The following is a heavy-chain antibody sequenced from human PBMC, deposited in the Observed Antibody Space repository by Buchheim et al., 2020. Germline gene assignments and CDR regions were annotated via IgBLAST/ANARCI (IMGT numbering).Heavy chain of an antibody. J-gene: IGHJ6*02. CDR1: GFTFSSYA. CDR2: ISYDGSNK. V-gene: IGHV3-30-3*01. CDR3: ARDGYGSSSPLLGYYYYYYGMDV. D-gene: IGHD6-6*01. Sequence: QVQLVESGGGVVQPGRSLRLSCAASGFTFSSYAMHWVRQAPGKGLEWVAVISYDGSNKYYADSVKGRFTISRDNSKNTLYLQMNSLRAEDTAVYYCARDGYGSSSPLLGYYYYYYGMDVWGQGTT.